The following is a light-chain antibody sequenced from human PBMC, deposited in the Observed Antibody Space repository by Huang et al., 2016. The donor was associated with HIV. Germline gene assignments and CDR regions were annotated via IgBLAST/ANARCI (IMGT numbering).Light chain of an antibody. CDR2: GAS. J-gene: IGKJ3*01. CDR3: QQYNNWPFT. Sequence: ERVMTQSPVTLSVSPGERATFSCRASQSISSKLAWYQQKPGQAPRLLIYGASTRATGIPARFSGSGSGTEFTLTISSLQSEDCAVYYCQQYNNWPFTFGPGTRVDIK. CDR1: QSISSK. V-gene: IGKV3-15*01.